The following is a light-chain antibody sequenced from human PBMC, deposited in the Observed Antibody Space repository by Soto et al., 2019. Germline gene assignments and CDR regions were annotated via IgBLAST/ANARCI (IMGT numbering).Light chain of an antibody. CDR2: DAS. CDR3: QQYDNLPYT. J-gene: IGKJ2*01. Sequence: DIEMTQSPSSLSASVGDRVTITCQASQDIRKFLNWFQQRPGAAPKLLIYDASNLETGVPSRFSAGGSGTQFTFTITSLQPEDTGTYFWQQYDNLPYTFAQGTKVEI. CDR1: QDIRKF. V-gene: IGKV1-33*01.